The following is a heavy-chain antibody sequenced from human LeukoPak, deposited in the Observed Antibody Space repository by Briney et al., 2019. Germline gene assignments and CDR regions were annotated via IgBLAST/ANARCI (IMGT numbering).Heavy chain of an antibody. V-gene: IGHV4-34*01. D-gene: IGHD3-10*01. CDR3: AREGLAMVRGVLPKEAWGWFDP. Sequence: SETLSLTCAVYGGSVSGYYWSWIRQPPGKGLEWIGEINHSGSTNYNPSLKSRVTISVDTSKNQFSLKLSSVTAADTAVYYCAREGLAMVRGVLPKEAWGWFDPWGQGTLVTVSS. CDR1: GGSVSGYY. CDR2: INHSGST. J-gene: IGHJ5*02.